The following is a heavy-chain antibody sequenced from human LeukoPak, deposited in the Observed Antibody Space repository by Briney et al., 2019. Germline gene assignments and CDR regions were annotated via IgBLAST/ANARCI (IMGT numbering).Heavy chain of an antibody. CDR1: GFTFDDYA. CDR2: ISGSGGST. CDR3: AGGGESHLWNGYIRLDAFDI. D-gene: IGHD3-3*02. Sequence: GRSLRLSCAASGFTFDDYAMHWVRQAPGKGLEWVSAISGSGGSTYYADSVKGRFTISRDNSKNTLYLQMNSLRAEDTAVYYCAGGGESHLWNGYIRLDAFDIWGQGTMVTVSS. J-gene: IGHJ3*02. V-gene: IGHV3-23*01.